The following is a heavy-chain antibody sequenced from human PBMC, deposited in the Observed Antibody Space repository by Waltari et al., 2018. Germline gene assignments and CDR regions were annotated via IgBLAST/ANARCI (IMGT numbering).Heavy chain of an antibody. CDR1: GDTVNKYA. V-gene: IGHV1-69*04. Sequence: QVQVVQSGTEVKKPGSSVRVSCKVSGDTVNKYAISWVRQAPGQGLEWMGKIVPILRLTNFSQKFRDRVTLTATTSTTTAFMDLTDLTSEDTAVYYCALSPQQLLAFDFWGQGTMVTVSS. CDR3: ALSPQQLLAFDF. D-gene: IGHD6-13*01. CDR2: IVPILRLT. J-gene: IGHJ3*01.